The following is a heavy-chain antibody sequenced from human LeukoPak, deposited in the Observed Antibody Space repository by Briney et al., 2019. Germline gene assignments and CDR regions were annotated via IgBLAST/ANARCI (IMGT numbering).Heavy chain of an antibody. CDR1: GYTFTNYN. Sequence: ASVKVSCKASGYTFTNYNMHRVRQAPGQGLEWMGIINPSGGSTNYAQNFQGRVTMTRDTSTSTVYMELSSLRSEDTAVYYCARGYCSSTSCNWLDPWGQGTLVTVSS. D-gene: IGHD2-2*01. J-gene: IGHJ5*02. CDR3: ARGYCSSTSCNWLDP. V-gene: IGHV1-46*01. CDR2: INPSGGST.